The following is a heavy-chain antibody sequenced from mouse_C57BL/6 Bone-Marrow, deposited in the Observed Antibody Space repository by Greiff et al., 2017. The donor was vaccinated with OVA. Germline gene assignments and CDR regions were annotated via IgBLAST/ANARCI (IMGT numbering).Heavy chain of an antibody. J-gene: IGHJ1*03. V-gene: IGHV5-2*01. CDR2: INSDGGST. D-gene: IGHD1-1*01. Sequence: EVKLMESGGGLVQPGESLKLSCESNEYEFPSHDMSWVRKTPEKRLELVAAINSDGGSTYYPDTMERRFIISRDNTKKTLYLQMSRLRSEDTALYYCARRGYYGSTWYFDVWGTGTTVTVSS. CDR3: ARRGYYGSTWYFDV. CDR1: EYEFPSHD.